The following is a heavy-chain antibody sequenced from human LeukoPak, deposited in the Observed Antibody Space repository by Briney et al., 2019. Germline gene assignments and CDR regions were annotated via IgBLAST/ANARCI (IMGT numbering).Heavy chain of an antibody. V-gene: IGHV1-18*01. D-gene: IGHD1-7*01. CDR2: ISAYNGNT. CDR1: GYTFTSYG. Sequence: GASVKVSCKASGYTFTSYGISWVRQAPGQGLEWMGWISAYNGNTNYAQKLQGRVTMTTDTSTSTAYMELRSLRSDDTAVYYCARDTYNWNYAGGYYYYMDVWGKGTTVTVSS. J-gene: IGHJ6*03. CDR3: ARDTYNWNYAGGYYYYMDV.